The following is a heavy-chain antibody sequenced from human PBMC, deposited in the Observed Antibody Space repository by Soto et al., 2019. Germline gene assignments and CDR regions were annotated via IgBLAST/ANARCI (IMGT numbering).Heavy chain of an antibody. Sequence: PGGSLRLSCAASGFTFRRYAMSWVRQAPGKGLEWVSSISSSSSYIYYADSVKGRFTISRDNAKNSLYLQMNSLRAEDTAVYYCARDSYGDYGWFDPWGQGTLVTVSS. CDR1: GFTFRRYA. D-gene: IGHD4-17*01. CDR2: ISSSSSYI. CDR3: ARDSYGDYGWFDP. J-gene: IGHJ5*02. V-gene: IGHV3-21*01.